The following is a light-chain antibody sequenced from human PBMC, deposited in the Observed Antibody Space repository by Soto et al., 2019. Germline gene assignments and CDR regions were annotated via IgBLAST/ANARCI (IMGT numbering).Light chain of an antibody. CDR1: RSVISNF. CDR2: DSS. CDR3: QQSYSTPYT. Sequence: EIVLTQSPDTLSLSPGETASLSCWASRSVISNFLAWYQQRRGQPPRLLIYDSSKRATGIPARFTGSGSGTAFTLTISRVEPGDSATYYCQQSYSTPYTFGQGTKLEIK. J-gene: IGKJ2*01. V-gene: IGKV3D-20*02.